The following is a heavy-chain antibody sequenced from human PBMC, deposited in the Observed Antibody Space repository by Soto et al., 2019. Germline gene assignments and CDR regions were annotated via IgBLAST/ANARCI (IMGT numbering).Heavy chain of an antibody. CDR1: GGTFSSYA. CDR2: IIPIFGTA. Sequence: ASVKVSCKASGGTFSSYAISWVRQAPGQGLEWMGGIIPIFGTANYAQKFQGRVTITADESTSTAYMELSSLRSEDTAVYYCARSKPTVTARGVGYYGMDVWGQGTTVTAP. J-gene: IGHJ6*02. CDR3: ARSKPTVTARGVGYYGMDV. V-gene: IGHV1-69*13. D-gene: IGHD4-4*01.